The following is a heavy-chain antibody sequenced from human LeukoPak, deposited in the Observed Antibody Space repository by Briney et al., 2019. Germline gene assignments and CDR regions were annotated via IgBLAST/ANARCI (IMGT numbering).Heavy chain of an antibody. CDR1: GFTFDDFA. D-gene: IGHD3-16*01. V-gene: IGHV3-9*03. CDR3: AKGGTNILGPLYY. J-gene: IGHJ4*02. CDR2: IGWSSGNI. Sequence: GGSLRLSCAASGFTFDDFAMHWVRQVPGKGLEWVSGIGWSSGNIGYADSVKGRFTISRDNAKNSLYLQMNSLRAEDMAFYYCAKGGTNILGPLYYWGQGTLVTVSS.